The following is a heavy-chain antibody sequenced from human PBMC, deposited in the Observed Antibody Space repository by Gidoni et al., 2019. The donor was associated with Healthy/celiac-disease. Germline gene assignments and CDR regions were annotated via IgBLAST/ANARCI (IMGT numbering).Heavy chain of an antibody. CDR1: GYTFTSYY. CDR3: ARSGRSFEYSSSSPGGYFDY. D-gene: IGHD6-6*01. CDR2: INPSGGST. J-gene: IGHJ4*02. Sequence: QVQLVQSGAEVKKPGASVKVSCKASGYTFTSYYMHWVRQAPGQGLEWMGIINPSGGSTSYAQKLQGRVTMTRDTSTSTVYMELSSLRSEDTAVYYCARSGRSFEYSSSSPGGYFDYWGQGTLVTVSS. V-gene: IGHV1-46*04.